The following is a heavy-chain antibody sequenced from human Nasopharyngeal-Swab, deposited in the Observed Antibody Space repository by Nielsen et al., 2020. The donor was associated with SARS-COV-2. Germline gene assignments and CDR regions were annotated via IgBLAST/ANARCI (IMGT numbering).Heavy chain of an antibody. CDR3: ARDRGLYGSGPYGMDV. Sequence: SETLSLTCTVSGGSISSYYWSWIRQPPGKGLEWIGYIYYSGSTNYNPSLKSRVTISVDTSKNQFSLKLSSVTAADTAVYYCARDRGLYGSGPYGMDVWGQGTTVTVPS. J-gene: IGHJ6*02. CDR2: IYYSGST. CDR1: GGSISSYY. D-gene: IGHD3-10*01. V-gene: IGHV4-59*01.